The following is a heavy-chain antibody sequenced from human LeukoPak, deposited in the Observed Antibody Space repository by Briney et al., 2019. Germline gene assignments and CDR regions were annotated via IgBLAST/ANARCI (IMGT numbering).Heavy chain of an antibody. V-gene: IGHV7-4-1*02. CDR1: GYTFTSYA. J-gene: IGHJ6*02. Sequence: ASVKVSCKASGYTFTSYAMNWVRQAPGQGLEWMGWINTNTGNPTYAQGFTGRFVFSLDTSVSTAYLQISSLKAEDTAVYYCARGLLSGSYSWYYGMDVWGQGTTVTVSS. CDR3: ARGLLSGSYSWYYGMDV. CDR2: INTNTGNP. D-gene: IGHD3-10*01.